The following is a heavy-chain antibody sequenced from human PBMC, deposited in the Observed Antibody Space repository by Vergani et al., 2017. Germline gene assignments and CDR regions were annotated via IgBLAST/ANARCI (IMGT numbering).Heavy chain of an antibody. J-gene: IGHJ4*02. D-gene: IGHD2-2*01. V-gene: IGHV3-23*01. CDR1: GFPFGTYA. CDR3: AKGGYCSSTSCYDY. CDR2: ISGRGGST. Sequence: EVQLLESGGGLVQPGGSLNLPFPAPGFPFGTYARAWSPQPPGKGLGWVPAISGRGGSTYYADSGKGRFTISRDNSKNTLYLQMNSRRAEDTAVYYCAKGGYCSSTSCYDYWGQGTLVTVSS.